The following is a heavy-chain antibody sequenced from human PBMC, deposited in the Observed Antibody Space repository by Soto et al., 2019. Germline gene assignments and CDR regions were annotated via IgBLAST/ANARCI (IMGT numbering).Heavy chain of an antibody. Sequence: QVQLVQSGAEVRKPGSSVKVSCKTSGGTFTRFAISWVRQAPGQGLDWMGGIIPIFGTANYGQQFQGRVTITADKSTSIAYMERSTLRSEDPAVDSWARMVIVPAASPPLAHGMDVWGQGTTVTVSS. D-gene: IGHD2-2*01. CDR2: IIPIFGTA. CDR3: ARMVIVPAASPPLAHGMDV. V-gene: IGHV1-69*06. J-gene: IGHJ6*02. CDR1: GGTFTRFA.